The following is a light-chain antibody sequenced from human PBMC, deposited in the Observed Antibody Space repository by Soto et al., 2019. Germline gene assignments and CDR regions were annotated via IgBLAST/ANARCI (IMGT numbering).Light chain of an antibody. CDR3: CSYAGSYTVV. CDR2: DVT. CDR1: SSDVGAYNW. V-gene: IGLV2-11*01. Sequence: QSALTQPRSVSGSPGQSVTISCAGTSSDVGAYNWLSWYQQHPGKVPKLIIYDVTRRPSGVPDRFSGSKSGNTASLTISGLQAGDDADYYCCSYAGSYTVVFGGGTTLTPL. J-gene: IGLJ3*02.